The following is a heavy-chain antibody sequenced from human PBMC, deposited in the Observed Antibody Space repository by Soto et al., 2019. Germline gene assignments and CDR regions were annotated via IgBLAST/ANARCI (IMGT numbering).Heavy chain of an antibody. V-gene: IGHV5-51*01. CDR1: GYSFTSYW. CDR3: ARSRSKAGQWLVSQIFDY. J-gene: IGHJ4*02. CDR2: IYPGDSDT. D-gene: IGHD6-19*01. Sequence: GESLKISCKGSGYSFTSYWIGWVRQMPGKGLEWMGIIYPGDSDTRYSPSFQGQVTISADKSISTAYLQWSSLKASDTAMYYCARSRSKAGQWLVSQIFDYWGQGTLVTVSS.